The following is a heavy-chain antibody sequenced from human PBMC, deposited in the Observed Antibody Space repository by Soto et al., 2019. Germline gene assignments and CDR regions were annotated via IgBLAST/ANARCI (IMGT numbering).Heavy chain of an antibody. J-gene: IGHJ6*02. CDR2: INHSGST. V-gene: IGHV4-34*01. Sequence: SETLSLTCAVYGGSFSGYYWSWIRQPPGKGLEWIGEINHSGSTNYNPSLKSRVTISVDTSKNQFSLKLSSVTAADTAVYYCARDLKVGYYGSGSYYRLNYYYYGMDVWGQGTTVTVSS. CDR1: GGSFSGYY. CDR3: ARDLKVGYYGSGSYYRLNYYYYGMDV. D-gene: IGHD3-10*01.